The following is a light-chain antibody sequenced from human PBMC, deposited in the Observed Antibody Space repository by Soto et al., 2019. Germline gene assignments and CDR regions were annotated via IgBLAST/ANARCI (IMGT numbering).Light chain of an antibody. CDR1: QSISSD. CDR3: QHYKIWLWT. V-gene: IGKV3-15*01. Sequence: EIVMTQSPATLSVSPGERATLSCRASQSISSDLAWYQQKPGQAPRLLIYGASTRATGIPARFSGSGSGTEFTLTISSLQSEDFAVYYCQHYKIWLWTFGQGTKVEIK. J-gene: IGKJ1*01. CDR2: GAS.